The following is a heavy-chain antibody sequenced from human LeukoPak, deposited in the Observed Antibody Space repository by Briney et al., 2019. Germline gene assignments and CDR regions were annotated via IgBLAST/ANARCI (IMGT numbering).Heavy chain of an antibody. Sequence: SSETLSLTCTVSGRSLSSYYWRWSRQPPGKGLEWIGYIYFSGSTNYNPSLKSRVTISVDTSKNQFSLKLSSVTAADTAVYYCARRGDTWPDRYFDYWGQGTLVTVSS. V-gene: IGHV4-59*08. CDR1: GRSLSSYY. CDR3: ARRGDTWPDRYFDY. CDR2: IYFSGST. D-gene: IGHD5-12*01. J-gene: IGHJ4*02.